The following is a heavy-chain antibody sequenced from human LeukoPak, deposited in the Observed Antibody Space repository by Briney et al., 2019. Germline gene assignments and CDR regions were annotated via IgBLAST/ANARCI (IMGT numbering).Heavy chain of an antibody. CDR1: GGSISSYY. J-gene: IGHJ4*02. CDR2: IYYSGST. D-gene: IGHD3-3*01. Sequence: SETLSLTCTVSGGSISSYYWSWIRQPPGKGLGWIGYIYYSGSTNYNPSLKSRVTISVDTSKNQFSLKLSSVTAADTAVYYCARASLITIFGVDIIEYFDYWGQGTLVTVSS. V-gene: IGHV4-59*01. CDR3: ARASLITIFGVDIIEYFDY.